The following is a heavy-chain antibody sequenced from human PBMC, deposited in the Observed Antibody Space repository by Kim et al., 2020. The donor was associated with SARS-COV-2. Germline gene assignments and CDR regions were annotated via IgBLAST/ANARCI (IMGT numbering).Heavy chain of an antibody. Sequence: GGSLRLSCAASGFTFNSHAMHWVRQAPGKGLEWVAVISYDGTSKYYPDSVKGRFTISRDDSKNTLYLQMNTLRVEDTAVYYCAKDSGYDYHYVMDVWGQGTTVTVSS. V-gene: IGHV3-30*18. D-gene: IGHD5-12*01. CDR2: ISYDGTSK. CDR3: AKDSGYDYHYVMDV. J-gene: IGHJ6*02. CDR1: GFTFNSHA.